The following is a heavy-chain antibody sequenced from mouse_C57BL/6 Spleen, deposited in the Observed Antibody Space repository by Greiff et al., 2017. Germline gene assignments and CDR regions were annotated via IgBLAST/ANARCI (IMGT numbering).Heavy chain of an antibody. V-gene: IGHV1-53*01. J-gene: IGHJ2*01. CDR2: INPSNGGT. CDR3: ARGDYGSSSYYFDY. CDR1: GYTFTSYW. Sequence: QVPLQQSGTELVKPGASVKLSCKASGYTFTSYWMLWVKPRPGQGLEWIGNINPSNGGTHYNEKFKSKSTLTVDKSSSTAYMQLSSLTSEDSAVYYCARGDYGSSSYYFDYWGQGTTRTVSS. D-gene: IGHD1-1*01.